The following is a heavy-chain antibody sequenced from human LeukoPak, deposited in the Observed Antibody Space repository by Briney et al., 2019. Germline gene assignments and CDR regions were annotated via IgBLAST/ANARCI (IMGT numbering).Heavy chain of an antibody. CDR3: AKDSYDSSGYPSY. J-gene: IGHJ4*02. Sequence: GGSLRLSCTASGFTFRDYPMHWVRQAPGKGLEWVAFIRYDGSDKYYADSVKGRFTISRDNSKNTLSLQMNSLRAEDSALYYCAKDSYDSSGYPSYWGQGTLVTVSS. V-gene: IGHV3-30*02. CDR2: IRYDGSDK. D-gene: IGHD3-22*01. CDR1: GFTFRDYP.